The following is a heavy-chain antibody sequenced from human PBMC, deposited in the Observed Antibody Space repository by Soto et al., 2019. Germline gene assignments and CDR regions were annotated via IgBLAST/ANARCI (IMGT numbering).Heavy chain of an antibody. CDR2: FDPEDGET. CDR3: ATVGSGGGTDEPSSNWFDP. Sequence: QVQLVQSGAEVKKTGASVKVSCKVSGYTRTELSMHWVRQAPGKGLEWMGGFDPEDGETIYAQKFQGRVTTTEDTATDTADMEMSSLRSEDTAVYYWATVGSGGGTDEPSSNWFDPWGQGTLVTVSS. J-gene: IGHJ5*02. CDR1: GYTRTELS. V-gene: IGHV1-24*01. D-gene: IGHD1-1*01.